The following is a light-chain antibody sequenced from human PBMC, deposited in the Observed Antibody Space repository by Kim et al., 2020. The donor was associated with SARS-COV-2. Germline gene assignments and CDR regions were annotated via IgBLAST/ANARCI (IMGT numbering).Light chain of an antibody. V-gene: IGKV1-5*01. Sequence: ASVRARGTLPCRSSRSISKWFAWYQHKPGKAPKLLIYDASSLESGVPSSFSGSGSGTEFTLIISSLQPDDSATYHCQLYSSYSPAFGQGTKVEIK. CDR2: DAS. CDR1: RSISKW. J-gene: IGKJ1*01. CDR3: QLYSSYSPA.